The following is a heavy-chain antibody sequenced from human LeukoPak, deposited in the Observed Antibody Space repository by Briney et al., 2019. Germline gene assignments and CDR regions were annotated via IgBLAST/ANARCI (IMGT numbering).Heavy chain of an antibody. D-gene: IGHD2-15*01. V-gene: IGHV1-46*01. Sequence: ASVKVSCKASGYTFSSYYVHWVRQAPRQGLEWMAIINPSDGSTSYLQRFQGRVTLARDTSTNTVYMELSSLRSEDTAIYYCAREPHCSGGSCYFDYWGQGTLVTVSS. CDR1: GYTFSSYY. J-gene: IGHJ4*02. CDR2: INPSDGST. CDR3: AREPHCSGGSCYFDY.